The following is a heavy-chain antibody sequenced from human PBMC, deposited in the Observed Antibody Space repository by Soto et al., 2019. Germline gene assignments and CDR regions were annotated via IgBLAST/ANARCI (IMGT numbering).Heavy chain of an antibody. CDR2: ISGSGGST. D-gene: IGHD2-2*01. CDR3: AKDLGIVVVPAAIAYYYYGMDV. J-gene: IGHJ6*02. CDR1: GFTFSSYA. V-gene: IGHV3-23*01. Sequence: LRLSCAASGFTFSSYAMSWVRQAPGKGLEWVSAISGSGGSTYYADSVKGRFTISRDNSKNTLYLQMNSLRAEDTAVYYCAKDLGIVVVPAAIAYYYYGMDVWGQGTTVTVSS.